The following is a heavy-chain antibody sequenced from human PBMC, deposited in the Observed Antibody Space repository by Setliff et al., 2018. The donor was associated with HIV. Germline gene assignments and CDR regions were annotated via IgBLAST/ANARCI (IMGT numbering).Heavy chain of an antibody. J-gene: IGHJ4*02. V-gene: IGHV4-59*11. Sequence: SETLSLTCAVSGGSISSHYWSWIRQPPGKGLEWIGYIYYSGNSNYNPSLKSRVTMSVDTSKTQFSLRLSSVTAADTAVYFCARRTNGYAALDYWGQGTLVT. CDR1: GGSISSHY. CDR2: IYYSGNS. D-gene: IGHD5-12*01. CDR3: ARRTNGYAALDY.